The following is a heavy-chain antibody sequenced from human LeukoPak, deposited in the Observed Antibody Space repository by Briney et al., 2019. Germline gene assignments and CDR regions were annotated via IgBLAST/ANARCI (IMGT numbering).Heavy chain of an antibody. CDR1: GFXFSNYE. Sequence: GGSLRLSCAASGFXFSNYEISWVRQAPGKGLEWVSYIRTAGSTIYYADSVKGRFTISRDDANKSLYLQMNSLRAEDTAVYYCVRGGYCGSSICYSLNAFDIWGQGTTVTVSA. J-gene: IGHJ3*02. CDR3: VRGGYCGSSICYSLNAFDI. V-gene: IGHV3-48*03. D-gene: IGHD2-2*01. CDR2: IRTAGSTI.